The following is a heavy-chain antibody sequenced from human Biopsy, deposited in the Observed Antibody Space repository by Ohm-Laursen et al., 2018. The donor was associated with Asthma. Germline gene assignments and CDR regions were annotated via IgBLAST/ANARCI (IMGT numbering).Heavy chain of an antibody. CDR1: GYTFINYA. D-gene: IGHD1/OR15-1a*01. J-gene: IGHJ4*02. CDR2: INAGNGNT. Sequence: GSSVKVSCKASGYTFINYAIHWVRQAPGQRLEWMGWINAGNGNTKYSQKFQGRVTMTRDTSTSTVYMELSSLRSEDTAVYYCARPSGTNPHYFDYWGQGTLVTVSS. V-gene: IGHV1-3*01. CDR3: ARPSGTNPHYFDY.